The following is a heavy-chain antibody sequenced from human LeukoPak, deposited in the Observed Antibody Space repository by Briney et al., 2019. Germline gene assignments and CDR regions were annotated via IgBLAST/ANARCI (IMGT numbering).Heavy chain of an antibody. V-gene: IGHV3-21*06. Sequence: GGSLRLSCVASGFTFRSYNTNWVRQAPGKGLEWVSFIDASGNFIQYADSLKGRFTISRDNAQNSLFLQLNSLRVEDTAVYYCARDKGITIRAYDIWGQGTMVTVSS. D-gene: IGHD1-20*01. J-gene: IGHJ3*02. CDR1: GFTFRSYN. CDR3: ARDKGITIRAYDI. CDR2: IDASGNFI.